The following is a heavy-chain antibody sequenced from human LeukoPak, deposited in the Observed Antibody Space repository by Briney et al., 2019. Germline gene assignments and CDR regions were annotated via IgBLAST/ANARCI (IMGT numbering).Heavy chain of an antibody. CDR3: ARVFAVADYCMDV. V-gene: IGHV3-20*04. D-gene: IGHD2-21*01. CDR1: GFTFDDYG. J-gene: IGHJ6*03. Sequence: PGGSLRLSCAASGFTFDDYGMSWVRQAPGKGLEWVSGINWNGGSTGYADSVKGRFTISRDNAKSSLYLQMNSLRADDTAFYYCARVFAVADYCMDVWGKGTTVTVSS. CDR2: INWNGGST.